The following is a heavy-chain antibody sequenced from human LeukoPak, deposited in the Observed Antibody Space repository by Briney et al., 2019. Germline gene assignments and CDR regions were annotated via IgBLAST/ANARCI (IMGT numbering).Heavy chain of an antibody. CDR3: ARGGYYDSSGYLIDY. V-gene: IGHV3-30*02. CDR1: GFTFSSYG. CDR2: IEYDGSNK. J-gene: IGHJ4*02. Sequence: GGSLRLSCAASGFTFSSYGMHWVRQAPGKGLEWVAFIEYDGSNKYYADSVKGRFTISRDNSKNTLFLQMNSLRAEDTAVYYCARGGYYDSSGYLIDYWGQGTLVTVSS. D-gene: IGHD3-22*01.